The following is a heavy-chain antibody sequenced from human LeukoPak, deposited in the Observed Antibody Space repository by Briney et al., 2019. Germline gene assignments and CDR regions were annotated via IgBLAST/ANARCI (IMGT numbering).Heavy chain of an antibody. CDR2: ISYDGSNK. J-gene: IGHJ4*02. CDR1: GFTFSSYG. Sequence: GGSLRLSCAASGFTFSSYGMHWVRQAPGKGLEWVAVISYDGSNKYQAASVKGRFTISTDNSKNPLYLQMNSLRAEDTAVYYCAILAAAGVPFDYWGQGTLVTVSS. V-gene: IGHV3-30*03. CDR3: AILAAAGVPFDY. D-gene: IGHD6-13*01.